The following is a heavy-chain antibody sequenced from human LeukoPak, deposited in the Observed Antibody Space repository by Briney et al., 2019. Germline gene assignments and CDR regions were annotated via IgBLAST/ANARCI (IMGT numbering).Heavy chain of an antibody. Sequence: SETLSLTCAVYGRSFSGYYWSWIRQPPGKGLEWIGEINHSGSTNYNPSLKSRVTISVDTSKNQFSLKLSSVTAADTAVYYCARGKGPWQQLVPRWFDPWGQGTLVTVSS. CDR1: GRSFSGYY. V-gene: IGHV4-34*01. CDR3: ARGKGPWQQLVPRWFDP. CDR2: INHSGST. J-gene: IGHJ5*02. D-gene: IGHD6-13*01.